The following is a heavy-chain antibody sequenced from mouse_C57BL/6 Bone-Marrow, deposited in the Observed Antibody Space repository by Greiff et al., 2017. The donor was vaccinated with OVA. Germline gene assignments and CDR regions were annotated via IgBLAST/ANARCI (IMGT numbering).Heavy chain of an antibody. CDR2: ISNGGGST. J-gene: IGHJ4*01. Sequence: EVQLVESGGGLVQPGGSLKLSCAASGFTFSDYYMYWVRQTPEKRLEWVAYISNGGGSTYYPDTVKGRFTISRDNAKNTLYLQMSRLKAEDTAMYYCARHRFMDYWGKGTSVTVSS. CDR3: ARHRFMDY. V-gene: IGHV5-12*01. CDR1: GFTFSDYY.